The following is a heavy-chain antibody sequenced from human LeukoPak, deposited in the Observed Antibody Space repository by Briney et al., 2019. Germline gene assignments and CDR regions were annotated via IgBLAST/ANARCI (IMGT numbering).Heavy chain of an antibody. Sequence: GGSLRLSCAASGFTFSSYGMHWVRQAPGKGLEWVAVIWYDGSNKYYADSVKGRFTISRDNSKNTLYLQMNSLRAEDTAVYYCAKWTINYYDSSTYYGDYWGQGTLVTVSS. J-gene: IGHJ4*02. D-gene: IGHD3-22*01. CDR3: AKWTINYYDSSTYYGDY. CDR2: IWYDGSNK. V-gene: IGHV3-33*06. CDR1: GFTFSSYG.